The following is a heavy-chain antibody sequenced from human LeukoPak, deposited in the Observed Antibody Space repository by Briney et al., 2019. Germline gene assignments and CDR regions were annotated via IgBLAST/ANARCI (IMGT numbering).Heavy chain of an antibody. D-gene: IGHD1-26*01. Sequence: GSLRLSCAASGFTVSSNYMSWVRQAPGKGLEWVSVIYSGGSTYYADSVKGRFTISRDNSKNTLYLQMNSLRAEDTAVYYCARGGGSYYGGNFDSWGQGTLVTVPS. CDR1: GFTVSSNY. CDR2: IYSGGST. V-gene: IGHV3-66*01. CDR3: ARGGGSYYGGNFDS. J-gene: IGHJ4*02.